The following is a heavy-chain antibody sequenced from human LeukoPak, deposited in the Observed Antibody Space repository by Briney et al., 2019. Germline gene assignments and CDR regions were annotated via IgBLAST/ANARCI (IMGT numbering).Heavy chain of an antibody. J-gene: IGHJ4*02. Sequence: PGGSLRLSCAASGFTFSSYEMNWVRQAPGKGLEWVSYISSSGSTIYYADSVKGRFTISRDNAKNSLYLQMNNLRAEDTAVYYCARHLWLSGNDYWGQGTLVTVSS. CDR1: GFTFSSYE. CDR2: ISSSGSTI. V-gene: IGHV3-48*03. D-gene: IGHD5-18*01. CDR3: ARHLWLSGNDY.